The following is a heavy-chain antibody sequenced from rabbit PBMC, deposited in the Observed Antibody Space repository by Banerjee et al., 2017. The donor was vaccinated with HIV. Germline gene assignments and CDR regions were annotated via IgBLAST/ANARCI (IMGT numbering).Heavy chain of an antibody. D-gene: IGHD2-1*01. V-gene: IGHV1S40*01. CDR2: IDVGSSGST. J-gene: IGHJ4*01. CDR1: GFSFSSSYY. CDR3: ARDKRYDDYGDYRGFNL. Sequence: SGGDLVKPGASLTLTCTASGFSFSSSYYMCWVRQAPGKGLEWIACIDVGSSGSTYYATWAKGRFTISKSSSTTVTLQMTSLTAADMATYFCARDKRYDDYGDYRGFNLWGPGTLVTVS.